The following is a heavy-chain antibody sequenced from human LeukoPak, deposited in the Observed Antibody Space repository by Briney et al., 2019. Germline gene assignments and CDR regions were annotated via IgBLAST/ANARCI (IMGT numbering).Heavy chain of an antibody. V-gene: IGHV4-34*01. CDR1: GGSFSGYY. CDR3: ARGEGYDFWSGPSRY. Sequence: SETLSLTCAVYGGSFSGYYWSWIRQPPGKGLEWIGEINHSGSTNYNPSLKSRVTISVDTSKDQFSLKLSSVTAADTAVYYCARGEGYDFWSGPSRYWGQGTLVTVSS. D-gene: IGHD3-3*01. CDR2: INHSGST. J-gene: IGHJ4*02.